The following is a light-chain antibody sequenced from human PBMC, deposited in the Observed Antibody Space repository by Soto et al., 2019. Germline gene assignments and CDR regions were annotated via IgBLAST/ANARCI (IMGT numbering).Light chain of an antibody. CDR1: SSDVGAYNR. CDR2: EVT. CDR3: RLYTSSSAPSV. J-gene: IGLJ1*01. V-gene: IGLV2-18*01. Sequence: QSVLTQPPSVSGSPGQSVTISCTGTSSDVGAYNRVSWYQQPPDTAPKLMIYEVTNRPSGVPDRFSGSDSANTASLIISGLQSEDDSYFYCRLYTSSSAPSVFGTGTKLTV.